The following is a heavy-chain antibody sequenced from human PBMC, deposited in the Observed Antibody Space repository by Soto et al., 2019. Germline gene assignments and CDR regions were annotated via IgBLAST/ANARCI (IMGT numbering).Heavy chain of an antibody. D-gene: IGHD3-3*01. CDR3: ARGAIFGGVIRGIDYYYGMDV. CDR1: GGTFTNYA. V-gene: IGHV1-69*01. J-gene: IGHJ6*02. CDR2: IVPIFGTI. Sequence: QVQLVQSGAEVKKPGSSVKVSCKAPGGTFTNYAISWVRQAPGQGLEWMGGIVPIFGTINYAQKFQGRVTITEDESTSTAYMERSSRRAEDAAVYYWARGAIFGGVIRGIDYYYGMDVWGQGTTVTVSS.